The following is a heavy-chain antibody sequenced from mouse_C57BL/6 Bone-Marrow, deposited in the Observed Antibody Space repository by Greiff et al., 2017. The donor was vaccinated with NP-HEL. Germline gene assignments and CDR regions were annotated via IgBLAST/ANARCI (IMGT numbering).Heavy chain of an antibody. CDR1: GYTFTSYD. Sequence: QVQLKESGPELVKPGASVKLSCKASGYTFTSYDINWVKQRPGQGLEWIGWIYPRDGSTKYTEKFKGKATLTVDTSSSTAYMELHSLTSEDSAVYFCAREDYYGSSWFAYWGQGTLVTVSA. CDR2: IYPRDGST. CDR3: AREDYYGSSWFAY. D-gene: IGHD1-1*01. J-gene: IGHJ3*01. V-gene: IGHV1-85*01.